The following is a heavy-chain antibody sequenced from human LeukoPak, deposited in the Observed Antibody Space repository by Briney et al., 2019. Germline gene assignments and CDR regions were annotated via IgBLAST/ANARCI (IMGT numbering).Heavy chain of an antibody. J-gene: IGHJ4*02. V-gene: IGHV3-23*01. CDR1: GFTFSNYA. CDR3: ARWVVATMFDY. CDR2: ISYSGGST. Sequence: GRSLRLFCAASGFTFSNYAMSWVRQAPGKGLEWVSGISYSGGSTYYADSVKGRFTISRDNSKNTLYLQLNSLRAEDTAVYYCARWVVATMFDYWGPGTLVTVSS. D-gene: IGHD5-12*01.